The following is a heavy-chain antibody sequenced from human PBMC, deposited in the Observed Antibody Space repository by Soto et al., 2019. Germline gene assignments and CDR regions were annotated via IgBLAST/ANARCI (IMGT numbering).Heavy chain of an antibody. CDR3: ARVGFDYYYYYGMDV. D-gene: IGHD3-16*01. CDR2: ISYDGSNK. Sequence: EGSLRRSCAASGCTFSSYAMHWVRKAPGKGLEWVAVISYDGSNKYYADSVKGRFTISRDNSKNTLYLQMNSLRAEDTAVYYCARVGFDYYYYYGMDVWGQGNTVTVSS. CDR1: GCTFSSYA. J-gene: IGHJ6*01. V-gene: IGHV3-30-3*01.